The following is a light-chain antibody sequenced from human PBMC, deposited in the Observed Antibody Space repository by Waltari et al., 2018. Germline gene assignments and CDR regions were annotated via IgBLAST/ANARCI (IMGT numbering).Light chain of an antibody. CDR3: QQYNSYSRT. J-gene: IGKJ1*01. CDR1: QSINSW. CDR2: KAS. Sequence: DIQMTQSPSTLSASVGDRVTIPCRASQSINSWLAWYQQKPGKAPNLLIYKASPLESGVPSRFSGSGSGTEFTLTISSLQPDDFATYYCQQYNSYSRTFGQGTKVEIK. V-gene: IGKV1-5*03.